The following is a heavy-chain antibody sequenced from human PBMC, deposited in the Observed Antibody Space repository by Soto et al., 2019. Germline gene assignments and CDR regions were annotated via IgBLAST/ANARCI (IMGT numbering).Heavy chain of an antibody. V-gene: IGHV1-58*02. Sequence: ASVKVSCKASGFTFTSSAMQWVRQARGQRLEWIGWIVVGSGNTNYAQKFQERVTITRDMSTSTAYMELSSLRSEDTAVYYCARSLWLVDDALDIWGQGTMVTVSS. CDR1: GFTFTSSA. D-gene: IGHD6-19*01. CDR2: IVVGSGNT. CDR3: ARSLWLVDDALDI. J-gene: IGHJ3*02.